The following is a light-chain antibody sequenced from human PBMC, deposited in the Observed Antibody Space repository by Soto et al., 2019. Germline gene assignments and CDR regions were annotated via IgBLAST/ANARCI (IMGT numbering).Light chain of an antibody. CDR2: GAS. V-gene: IGKV3-15*01. CDR3: QQYNNWPPLT. Sequence: EIVMTQSPATLSVSPGERATLSCRASQSVSSNLAWYQQKPGQAPRLLIYGASTRATGIPARFSGSGSGTEFPLTISSLQSEDFADYYCQQYNNWPPLTFGGGTKVEIK. CDR1: QSVSSN. J-gene: IGKJ4*01.